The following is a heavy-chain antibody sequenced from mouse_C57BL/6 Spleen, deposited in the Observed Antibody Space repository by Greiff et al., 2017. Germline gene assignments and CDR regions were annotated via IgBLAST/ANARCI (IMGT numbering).Heavy chain of an antibody. Sequence: VQLQQSGPVLVKPGASVKMSCKASGYTFTDYYMNWVKQSHGKSLEWIGVINPYNGGTSYNQKFKGKATLTVDKSSSTAYMELNSLTSEDSAVYYCAGDDYDGYYYAMDYWGQGTSVTVSS. D-gene: IGHD2-4*01. CDR2: INPYNGGT. J-gene: IGHJ4*01. V-gene: IGHV1-19*01. CDR3: AGDDYDGYYYAMDY. CDR1: GYTFTDYY.